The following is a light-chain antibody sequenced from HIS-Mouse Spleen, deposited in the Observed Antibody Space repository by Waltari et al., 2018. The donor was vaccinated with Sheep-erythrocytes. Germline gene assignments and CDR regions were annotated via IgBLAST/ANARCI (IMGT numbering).Light chain of an antibody. CDR2: RNN. J-gene: IGLJ2*01. CDR3: QAWDSSTGVV. Sequence: QSVLTQPPSASGTPGQRLTISCSASSSNIGSHYVYWYQQLPGTAPKLLIYRNNQRPSGVPDRFSGSNSGNTATLTISGTQAMDEADYYCQAWDSSTGVVFGGGTKLTVL. V-gene: IGLV1-47*01. CDR1: SSNIGSHY.